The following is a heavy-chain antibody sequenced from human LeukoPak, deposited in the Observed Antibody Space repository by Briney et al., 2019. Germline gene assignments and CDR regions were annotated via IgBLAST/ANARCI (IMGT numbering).Heavy chain of an antibody. CDR1: GFTFNAYW. J-gene: IGHJ6*02. CDR2: IKQDGSEK. CDR3: ARGVRGYCSSSTCPVGMDV. V-gene: IGHV3-7*01. D-gene: IGHD2-2*01. Sequence: GGSLRLSCAASGFTFNAYWMSWVRQAPGKGLEWVANIKQDGSEKYYVDSVKGRLTISRDNAKNSLFLQMNSLRAEDTAVYYCARGVRGYCSSSTCPVGMDVWGQGTTVTVSS.